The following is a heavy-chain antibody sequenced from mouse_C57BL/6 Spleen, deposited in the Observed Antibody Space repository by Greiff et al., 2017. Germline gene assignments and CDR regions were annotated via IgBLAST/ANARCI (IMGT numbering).Heavy chain of an antibody. V-gene: IGHV1-42*01. J-gene: IGHJ2*01. CDR1: GYSFTGYY. CDR3: AVTGKDYFDY. D-gene: IGHD4-1*01. Sequence: EVQVVESGPELVQPGASVKISCKASGYSFTGYYMNWVKQSPEKSLEWIGEINPSTGGTTYNQKFKAKATLTVDKSSSTAYMQLKSLTSEDSAVYYCAVTGKDYFDYWGQGTTLTGSS. CDR2: INPSTGGT.